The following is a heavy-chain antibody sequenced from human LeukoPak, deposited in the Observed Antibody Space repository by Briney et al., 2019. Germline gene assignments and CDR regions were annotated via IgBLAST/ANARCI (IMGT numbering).Heavy chain of an antibody. CDR1: GGSFSGYY. Sequence: SETLSLTCAVYGGSFSGYYWSWIRQPPGKGLGWIGEINHSGSTNYNPSLKSRVTMSVDTSKNQFSLKLSSVTAADTAVYYCARDTVTATVTNYYYYYMDVWGKGTTVTVSS. J-gene: IGHJ6*03. V-gene: IGHV4-34*01. D-gene: IGHD4-11*01. CDR2: INHSGST. CDR3: ARDTVTATVTNYYYYYMDV.